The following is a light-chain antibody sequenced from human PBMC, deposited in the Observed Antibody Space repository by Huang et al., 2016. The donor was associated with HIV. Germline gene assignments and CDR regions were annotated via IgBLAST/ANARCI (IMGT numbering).Light chain of an antibody. V-gene: IGKV3-20*01. CDR2: GAS. CDR1: QSVSSSY. J-gene: IGKJ3*01. CDR3: QLYGTSLFT. Sequence: EIVLTQSPGTLSLSPGERATLPCRASQSVSSSYLAWYQQKPGQAPRLLIYGASSRATGIPDRFRGSGSGTDVTLTISRLEPEDFAVYYCQLYGTSLFTVGPGTKVDIK.